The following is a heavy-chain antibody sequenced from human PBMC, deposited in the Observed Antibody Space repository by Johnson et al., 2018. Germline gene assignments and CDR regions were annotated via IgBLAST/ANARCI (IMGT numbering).Heavy chain of an antibody. J-gene: IGHJ1*01. CDR1: GGTFSSYA. Sequence: QVQLVESGAEVKKPGSSVKVSCKASGGTFSSYAISWVRQAPGQGLEWMGGIIPILGIANYPQKFQGRVTITADKSTSTAYMELSSLRSEDTAVYYCAREHSSGWAEYFQHGGQGTLVTVAS. CDR3: AREHSSGWAEYFQH. D-gene: IGHD6-19*01. CDR2: IIPILGIA. V-gene: IGHV1-69*09.